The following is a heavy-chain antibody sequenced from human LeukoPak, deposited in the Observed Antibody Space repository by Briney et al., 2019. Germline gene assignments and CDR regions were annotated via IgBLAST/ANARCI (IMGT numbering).Heavy chain of an antibody. CDR3: ARYSSSWYGSSKLGY. D-gene: IGHD6-13*01. CDR2: INPNSGGT. V-gene: IGHV1-2*02. Sequence: ASVKVSCKASGYTFTSYGISWVRQAPGQGLEWMGWINPNSGGTNYAQKFQGRVTMTRDTSISTAYMELSRLRSDDTAAYYCARYSSSWYGSSKLGYWGRGTLVTASS. J-gene: IGHJ4*02. CDR1: GYTFTSYG.